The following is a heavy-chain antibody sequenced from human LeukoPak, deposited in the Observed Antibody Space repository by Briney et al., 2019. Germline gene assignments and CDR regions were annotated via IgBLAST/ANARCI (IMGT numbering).Heavy chain of an antibody. CDR1: GGTFNSYA. CDR2: ITAIFRTT. CDR3: ARHSGYHSTMYLDY. D-gene: IGHD3-22*01. V-gene: IGHV1-69*13. Sequence: SVKVSCKTSGGTFNSYAISWVRQAPGQGLEWMGGITAIFRTTNHAQKFQGRVTITADESMSTVYMELSSLRSEDTAVYYCARHSGYHSTMYLDYWGQGTLVTVSS. J-gene: IGHJ4*02.